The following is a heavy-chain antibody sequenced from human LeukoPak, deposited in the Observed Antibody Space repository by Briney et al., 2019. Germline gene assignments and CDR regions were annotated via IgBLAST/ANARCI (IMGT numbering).Heavy chain of an antibody. CDR3: VRDSFDSTGQYYFDY. CDR2: IRGSGGTI. CDR1: GFTFSAYN. D-gene: IGHD3-22*01. Sequence: PGGSLRLSCAASGFTFSAYNMNWVRQAPGKGLEWLSFIRGSGGTIYYAASVKGRFTISRDNAKNSLYLQMNRLRAEDTAVYYCVRDSFDSTGQYYFDYWGLGTLVTVSS. V-gene: IGHV3-48*04. J-gene: IGHJ4*02.